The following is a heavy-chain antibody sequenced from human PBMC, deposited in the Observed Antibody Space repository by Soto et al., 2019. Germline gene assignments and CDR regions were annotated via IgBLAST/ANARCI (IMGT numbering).Heavy chain of an antibody. CDR3: AREYSSSQGDI. CDR1: GGTFSSYA. D-gene: IGHD6-13*01. V-gene: IGHV1-69*01. J-gene: IGHJ3*02. Sequence: QVQLVQSGAEVKKPGSSVKVSCKASGGTFSSYAISWVRQAPRQGLEWMGGIIPIFGTANYAQKFQGRVTITADESTSTAYMELSSLRSEDTVVYYCAREYSSSQGDIWGQGTMVTVSS. CDR2: IIPIFGTA.